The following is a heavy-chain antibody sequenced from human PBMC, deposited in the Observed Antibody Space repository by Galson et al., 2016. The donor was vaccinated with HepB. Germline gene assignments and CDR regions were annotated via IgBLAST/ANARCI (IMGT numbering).Heavy chain of an antibody. CDR2: MNPNSGDT. D-gene: IGHD3-22*01. V-gene: IGHV1-8*01. CDR3: ARFGQFDTSGYDY. CDR1: GYSFTNYD. Sequence: SVKVSCKASGYSFTNYDIHWVRQAAGQGLEWMGWMNPNSGDTAYAQKFQGRVTMTRNNSIRTAYMELSSLRSENSAVYYCARFGQFDTSGYDYWGQGSLVTVSS. J-gene: IGHJ4*02.